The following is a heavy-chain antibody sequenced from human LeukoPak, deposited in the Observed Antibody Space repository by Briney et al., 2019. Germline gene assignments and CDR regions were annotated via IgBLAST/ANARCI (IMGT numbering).Heavy chain of an antibody. D-gene: IGHD3-10*01. CDR2: ISSSSSYI. CDR3: ARGPQYGSGGYGYYYYGMDV. V-gene: IGHV3-21*01. J-gene: IGHJ6*02. Sequence: GGSLRLSCAASGFTFSSYSMNWVRQAPGKGLEWVSSISSSSSYIYYADSVKGRFTISRDNAKNSLYLQMNSLRAEDTAVYYCARGPQYGSGGYGYYYYGMDVWGQGTTVTVSS. CDR1: GFTFSSYS.